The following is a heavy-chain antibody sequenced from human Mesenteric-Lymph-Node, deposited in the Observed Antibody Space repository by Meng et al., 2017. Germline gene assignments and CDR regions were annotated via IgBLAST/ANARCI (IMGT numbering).Heavy chain of an antibody. CDR2: INHSGST. Sequence: ESLKISCAVYGGSFSGYYWSWIRQPPGKGLEWIGEINHSGSTNYNPSLKSRVTISVDTSKNQFSLQLSSVTAADTAVYYCARYNDILTGYYPSQVFDPWGQGTLVTVSS. CDR3: ARYNDILTGYYPSQVFDP. D-gene: IGHD3-9*01. V-gene: IGHV4-34*01. J-gene: IGHJ5*02. CDR1: GGSFSGYY.